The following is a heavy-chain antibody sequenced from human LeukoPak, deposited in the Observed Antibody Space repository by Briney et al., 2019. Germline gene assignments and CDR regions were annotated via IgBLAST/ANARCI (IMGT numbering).Heavy chain of an antibody. D-gene: IGHD6-19*01. CDR2: IYPSDSDT. CDR3: ARHSNGWLTKDY. J-gene: IGHJ4*02. CDR1: GYSFSTYW. Sequence: GESLKISCKGSGYSFSTYWIGWVRQMPGKGLEWMGIIYPSDSDTRYSPSFQGQVTISADKSIGTAYLQWSSLKASDTATYYCARHSNGWLTKDYWGQGTLVTVSS. V-gene: IGHV5-51*01.